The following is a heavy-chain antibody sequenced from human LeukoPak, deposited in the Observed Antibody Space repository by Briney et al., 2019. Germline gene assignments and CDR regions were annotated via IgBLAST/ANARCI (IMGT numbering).Heavy chain of an antibody. CDR3: VRDPPIIVISSETFDI. J-gene: IGHJ3*02. CDR1: GFTFSNYW. D-gene: IGHD2/OR15-2a*01. CDR2: IRQDGTEK. V-gene: IGHV3-7*01. Sequence: PGGSLRLSCSASGFTFSNYWMSWVRQAPGKGLEWVANIRQDGTEKYYVGSVKGRFTISRDNAKNSLFLQMTSLRADDTAVYYCVRDPPIIVISSETFDIWGQGTMVTVSS.